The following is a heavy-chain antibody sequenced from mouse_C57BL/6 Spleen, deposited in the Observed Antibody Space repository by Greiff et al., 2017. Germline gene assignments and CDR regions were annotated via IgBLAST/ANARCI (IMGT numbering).Heavy chain of an antibody. Sequence: QVQLQQSGAELVRPGASVTLSCKASGYTFTDYEMHWVKQTPVHGLEWIGAIDPETGGTAYNQKFKGKAILTADKSSSTAYMELRSLTSEDSAVYYCTRSGGKGFDYWGQGTTLTVSS. CDR2: IDPETGGT. J-gene: IGHJ2*01. CDR3: TRSGGKGFDY. CDR1: GYTFTDYE. D-gene: IGHD1-3*01. V-gene: IGHV1-15*01.